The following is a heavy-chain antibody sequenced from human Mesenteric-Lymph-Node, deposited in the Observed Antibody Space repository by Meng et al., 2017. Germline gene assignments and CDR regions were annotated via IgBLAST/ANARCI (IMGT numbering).Heavy chain of an antibody. J-gene: IGHJ4*02. D-gene: IGHD4-17*01. Sequence: QITLNESRPTLVKPTQTLTLSCTFSGFSLITSGVGVGWIRQPPGKALEWLALIYWDDDKRYSPSLKNRLTITKDTSKNQVVLTLTNIDPVDTATYYCAHRHRLRDFDYWGQGTLVTVSS. V-gene: IGHV2-5*02. CDR2: IYWDDDK. CDR3: AHRHRLRDFDY. CDR1: GFSLITSGVG.